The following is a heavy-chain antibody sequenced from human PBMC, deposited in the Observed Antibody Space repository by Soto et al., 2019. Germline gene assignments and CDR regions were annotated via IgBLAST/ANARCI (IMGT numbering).Heavy chain of an antibody. V-gene: IGHV1-69*01. J-gene: IGHJ4*02. CDR2: IIPLFGTP. CDR3: ARDRDDYGSGNYYNRIDF. D-gene: IGHD3-10*01. Sequence: QVQLVQSGAEVKKPGSSVKVSCKASGGIFSTYAISWLRQAPAQGLEWRGGIIPLFGTPNYAQRFQGRVTITADESTSTAYMELSRLRSEDTAVYYCARDRDDYGSGNYYNRIDFWGQGTLVTVSS. CDR1: GGIFSTYA.